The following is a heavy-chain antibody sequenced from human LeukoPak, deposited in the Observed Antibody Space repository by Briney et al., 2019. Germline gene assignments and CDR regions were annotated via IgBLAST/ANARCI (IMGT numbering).Heavy chain of an antibody. CDR1: GGSLSGYY. CDR2: INHSGST. CDR3: ARRIAAAYLIDY. V-gene: IGHV4-34*01. Sequence: PSETLSLTCAVYGGSLSGYYWSWIRQPPGKGLEWIGEINHSGSTNYNPSLKSRVTISVDTSKNQFSLKLSSVTAADTAVYYCARRIAAAYLIDYWGQGTLVTVSS. J-gene: IGHJ4*02. D-gene: IGHD6-13*01.